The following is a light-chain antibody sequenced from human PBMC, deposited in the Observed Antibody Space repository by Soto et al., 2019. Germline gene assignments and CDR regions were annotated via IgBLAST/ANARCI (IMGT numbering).Light chain of an antibody. V-gene: IGLV2-14*03. J-gene: IGLJ1*01. Sequence: QSVLPQPASVSGSPGQSITISCTGTSSDVGGYNYVSWYQHHPGKAPKLIIYDVTNRPSGVSNPFSGSKSGNTASLTISGLQPEDEADYYCSSYTTSNTRQIVFGTGTKVPVL. CDR1: SSDVGGYNY. CDR3: SSYTTSNTRQIV. CDR2: DVT.